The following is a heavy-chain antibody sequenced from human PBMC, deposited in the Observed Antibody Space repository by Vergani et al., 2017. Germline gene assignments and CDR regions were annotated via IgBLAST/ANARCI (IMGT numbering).Heavy chain of an antibody. Sequence: CTVSGGSFRTGGQSWTWLRQSAGKGLEWIGRIYTSGATNYNHSLRSRAIMSVDASKKQFSLKLTSVTAADTAVYYCARDGGEYDKDALDVWGQGTKVTVTS. J-gene: IGHJ3*01. CDR2: IYTSGAT. CDR3: ARDGGEYDKDALDV. V-gene: IGHV4-61*02. D-gene: IGHD2-21*01. CDR1: GGSFRTGGQS.